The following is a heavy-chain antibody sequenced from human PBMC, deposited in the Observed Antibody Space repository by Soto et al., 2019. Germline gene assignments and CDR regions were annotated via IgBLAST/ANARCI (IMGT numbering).Heavy chain of an antibody. CDR1: GFTFTSSA. CDR2: IVVGSGNT. D-gene: IGHD2-2*01. J-gene: IGHJ6*02. Sequence: QMQLVQSGPEVKKPGTSVKVSCKASGFTFTSSAVQWVRQARGQRLEWIGWIVVGSGNTNYAQKFQERVTITRDMSTSTAYMELSSRRSEDTAVYYCAAMYCISTSCQLYGMDVWGQGTTVTVSS. CDR3: AAMYCISTSCQLYGMDV. V-gene: IGHV1-58*01.